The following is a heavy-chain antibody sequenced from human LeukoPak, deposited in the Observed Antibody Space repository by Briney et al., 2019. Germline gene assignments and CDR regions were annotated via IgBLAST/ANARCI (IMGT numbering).Heavy chain of an antibody. CDR2: INPNSGGT. J-gene: IGHJ4*02. D-gene: IGHD3-16*02. CDR1: GYTFTGYY. V-gene: IGHV1-2*02. CDR3: ARDGDYVWGSYRRKGGFDY. Sequence: ASVKVSCKASGYTFTGYYMHWVRQAPGQGLEWMGWINPNSGGTNYAQKFQGRVTMTRETSISTAYMELSRLRSDDTAVYYCARDGDYVWGSYRRKGGFDYWGQGTLVTVSS.